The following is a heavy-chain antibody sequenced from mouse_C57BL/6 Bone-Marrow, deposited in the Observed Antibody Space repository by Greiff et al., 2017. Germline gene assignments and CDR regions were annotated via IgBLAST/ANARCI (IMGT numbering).Heavy chain of an antibody. CDR1: GYTFTDYY. CDR3: ARDYYGSSLYFDY. D-gene: IGHD1-1*01. CDR2: ITPNNGGT. Sequence: EVHLVESGPKLVKPGASVKISCKASGYTFTDYYMNWVKQSHGKSLEWIGDITPNNGGTSYNQKLKGKATLTVDKSSSTAYMEIRSLTSEYSAVYYCARDYYGSSLYFDYWGQGTILTVSS. V-gene: IGHV1-26*01. J-gene: IGHJ2*01.